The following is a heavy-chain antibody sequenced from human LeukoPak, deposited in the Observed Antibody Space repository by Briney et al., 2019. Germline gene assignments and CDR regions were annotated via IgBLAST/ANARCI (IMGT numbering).Heavy chain of an antibody. CDR3: ARASGGPLDY. D-gene: IGHD3-10*01. Sequence: GGSLRLSCAASGFTFSSYAISWVRQAPGQGLEWMGGIIPIFGTANYAQKFQGRVTITTDESTSTAYMELSSLRSEDTAVYYCARASGGPLDYWGQGTLVTVSS. J-gene: IGHJ4*02. V-gene: IGHV1-69*05. CDR1: GFTFSSYA. CDR2: IIPIFGTA.